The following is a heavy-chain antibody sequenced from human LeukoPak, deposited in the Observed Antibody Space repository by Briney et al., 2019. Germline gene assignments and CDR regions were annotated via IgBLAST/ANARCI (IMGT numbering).Heavy chain of an antibody. V-gene: IGHV3-7*05. CDR1: RVSFSTYR. D-gene: IGHD1-26*01. CDR2: IKQDGSEK. CDR3: ARDDGGSLDI. J-gene: IGHJ3*02. Sequence: GGSLRLSCVASRVSFSTYRMAWVRQAPGKGLEWVANIKQDGSEKHYVDSVKGRFTISRDNAKNSLYLQMNSLRAEDTAVYYCARDDGGSLDIWGQGTMVTVPS.